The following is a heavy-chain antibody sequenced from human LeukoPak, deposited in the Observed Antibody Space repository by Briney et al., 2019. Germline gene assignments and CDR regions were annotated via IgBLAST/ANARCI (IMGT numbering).Heavy chain of an antibody. D-gene: IGHD3-10*01. V-gene: IGHV1-2*04. Sequence: ASVKVSCKASGYTFTSYYMHWVRQAPGQGLEWMGWINPNSGVTNYAQKFQGWVTMTRDTSISTAYMELSRLRSDDTAVYYCARVSLIYGSGSYYQSPLTYWGQGTLVTVSS. J-gene: IGHJ4*02. CDR1: GYTFTSYY. CDR2: INPNSGVT. CDR3: ARVSLIYGSGSYYQSPLTY.